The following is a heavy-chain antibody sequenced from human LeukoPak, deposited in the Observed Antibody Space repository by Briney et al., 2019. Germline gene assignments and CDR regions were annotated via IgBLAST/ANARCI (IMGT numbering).Heavy chain of an antibody. D-gene: IGHD1-1*01. J-gene: IGHJ5*02. Sequence: ASVKVSCKASGYTFTSYAMHWVRQAPGQRLEWMGWINAGNGNTKYSQKFQGRVTITRDTSASTAYMELSSLRSEDTAVYYCARDITIGTTRFDPWGQGTLVTVSP. CDR2: INAGNGNT. CDR3: ARDITIGTTRFDP. CDR1: GYTFTSYA. V-gene: IGHV1-3*01.